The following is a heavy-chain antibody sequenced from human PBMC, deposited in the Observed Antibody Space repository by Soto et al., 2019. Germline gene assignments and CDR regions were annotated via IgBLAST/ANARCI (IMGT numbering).Heavy chain of an antibody. J-gene: IGHJ4*02. CDR2: IYGSGST. CDR1: GGSINSYY. CDR3: AAAPPY. D-gene: IGHD2-15*01. Sequence: QVQLQESGPGLVKPSETLSLTCTVSGGSINSYYWSWIRQSPEKGLEWIGYIYGSGSTNYNPSLKSRVTISVVTSKNHFSLGLTSVTAAETAVYYCAAAPPYWGQGTLVTVSS. V-gene: IGHV4-59*01.